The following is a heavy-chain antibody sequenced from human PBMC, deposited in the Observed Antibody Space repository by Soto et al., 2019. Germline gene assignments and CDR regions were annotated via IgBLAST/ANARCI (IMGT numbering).Heavy chain of an antibody. Sequence: NPAETLSLTCTVSGGSISSYYWSWIRQPPGKGLEWIGYIYYSGSTNYNPSLKSRVTISIDTSKNQFSLKLSSVTAADTAVYYCARSGPLWFGELLPNNWFDPWGQGTLVTVSS. D-gene: IGHD3-10*01. CDR3: ARSGPLWFGELLPNNWFDP. J-gene: IGHJ5*02. CDR2: IYYSGST. V-gene: IGHV4-59*01. CDR1: GGSISSYY.